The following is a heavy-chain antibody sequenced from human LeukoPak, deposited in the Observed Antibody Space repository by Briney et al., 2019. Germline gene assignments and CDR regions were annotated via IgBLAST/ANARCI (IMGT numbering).Heavy chain of an antibody. Sequence: ASVKVSCKASGYTFTSYYMHWVRQAPGQGLEWMGIINPNVGSTSYAQKFQGRVTMTRDTSTNTVYMELSSLRSEDTAVYYCAREGRGYSYGYWGQGTLVTVSS. CDR1: GYTFTSYY. V-gene: IGHV1-46*01. CDR2: INPNVGST. D-gene: IGHD5-18*01. J-gene: IGHJ4*02. CDR3: AREGRGYSYGY.